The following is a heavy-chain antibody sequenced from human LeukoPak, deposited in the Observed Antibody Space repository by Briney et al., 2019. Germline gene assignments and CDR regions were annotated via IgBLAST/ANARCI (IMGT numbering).Heavy chain of an antibody. V-gene: IGHV4-61*02. D-gene: IGHD3-22*01. CDR2: IHSSGST. Sequence: KPSETLSLTCTVSGGSISSGSYYWSWIRQPAGKGLEWIGRIHSSGSTNYNPSLKSRVTMSVDTSKNQFSLKLSSVTAADTAVYYCARDRYYYDSSGYLFDYWGQGTLVTVSS. CDR1: GGSISSGSYY. J-gene: IGHJ4*02. CDR3: ARDRYYYDSSGYLFDY.